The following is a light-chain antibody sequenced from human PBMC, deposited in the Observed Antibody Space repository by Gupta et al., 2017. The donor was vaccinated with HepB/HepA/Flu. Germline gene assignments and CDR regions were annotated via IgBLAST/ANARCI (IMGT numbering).Light chain of an antibody. J-gene: IGKJ1*01. CDR1: QSVSSN. CDR2: GVS. V-gene: IGKV3-15*01. CDR3: QQYNNWPRT. Sequence: ETVMTQSPATLSVSPGEGATLSCRASQSVSSNLAWYQLKPGQAPRLPIYGVSTRATGIPARFSGSGSGTEFTLTISSLQSEDFAVYYCQQYNNWPRTFGQGTKVEIK.